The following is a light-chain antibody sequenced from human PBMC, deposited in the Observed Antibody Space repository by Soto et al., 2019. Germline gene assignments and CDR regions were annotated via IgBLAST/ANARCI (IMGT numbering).Light chain of an antibody. CDR2: KVS. CDR3: GQGLATPLT. CDR1: QSLVYSDGNTY. V-gene: IGKV2-30*01. Sequence: DVVMTQSPLSLPVTLGQPASISCRSSQSLVYSDGNTYLNWFQQRPGQSPRRLIYKVSNRDSGVPDRFSGSGSGTDFTLKISRVEAEDVGVYYCGQGLATPLTFGGGTKVDIK. J-gene: IGKJ4*01.